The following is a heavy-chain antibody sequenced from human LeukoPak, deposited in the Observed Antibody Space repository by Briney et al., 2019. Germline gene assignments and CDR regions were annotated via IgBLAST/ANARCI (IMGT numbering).Heavy chain of an antibody. CDR2: MNPNSGNT. CDR3: ARVGAAMVRGVILYYFDY. J-gene: IGHJ4*02. D-gene: IGHD3-10*01. V-gene: IGHV1-8*03. Sequence: ASVKVSCMASGYTFTRYDINWVRQATGQGLEWMGWMNPNSGNTGYAQKFQGRVTITRNTSISTAYMELSSLRPEDTAVYYCARVGAAMVRGVILYYFDYWGQGTLVTVSS. CDR1: GYTFTRYD.